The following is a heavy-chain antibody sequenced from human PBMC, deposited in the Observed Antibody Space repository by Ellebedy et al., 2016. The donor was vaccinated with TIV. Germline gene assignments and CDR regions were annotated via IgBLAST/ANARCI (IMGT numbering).Heavy chain of an antibody. CDR2: IYYSGST. V-gene: IGHV4-59*12. CDR1: GGSISDYY. CDR3: ARGSRLTGTRCSDY. Sequence: SETLSLXCTVSGGSISDYYWSWFRQPPGKEMEWIGYIYYSGSTNYNPSLKSRVTMSIDTSKNQFSLKLNSVTAADTAVYYCARGSRLTGTRCSDYWGQGTLVTVSS. D-gene: IGHD1-20*01. J-gene: IGHJ4*02.